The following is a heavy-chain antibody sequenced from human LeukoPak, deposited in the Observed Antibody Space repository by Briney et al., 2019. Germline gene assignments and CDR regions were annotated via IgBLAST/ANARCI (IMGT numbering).Heavy chain of an antibody. J-gene: IGHJ4*02. Sequence: SQTLSLTCTVSGGSISSGSYYWSWIRQPAGKGLEWIGRIYTSGSTNYNPSLKSRVTISVDTSKNQFSLKLGSVTAADTAVYYCARDSPTSYFDYWGQGTLVTVSS. CDR3: ARDSPTSYFDY. CDR2: IYTSGST. V-gene: IGHV4-61*02. D-gene: IGHD1-26*01. CDR1: GGSISSGSYY.